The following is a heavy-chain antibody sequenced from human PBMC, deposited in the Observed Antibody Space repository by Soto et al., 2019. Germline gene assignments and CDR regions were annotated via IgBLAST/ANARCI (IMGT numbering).Heavy chain of an antibody. J-gene: IGHJ4*02. D-gene: IGHD3-10*01. Sequence: QVQLVQSGAEVKRPGSSVKVSCKASGDTFSFYSINWVRQAPGLGLEWMGRVNPILSMSNYAQRFQGRVTLAADNYTSTASMELSGLRSEDTAMYYCATSYGSGYRAFDYWGQGALVTVSS. CDR1: GDTFSFYS. V-gene: IGHV1-69*04. CDR3: ATSYGSGYRAFDY. CDR2: VNPILSMS.